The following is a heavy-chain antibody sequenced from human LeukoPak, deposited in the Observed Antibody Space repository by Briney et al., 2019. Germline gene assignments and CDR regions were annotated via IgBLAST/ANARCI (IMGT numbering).Heavy chain of an antibody. CDR1: GYTFTSYG. V-gene: IGHV1-18*01. Sequence: ASVKVSCKASGYTFTSYGISWVRQAPGQGLEWMGWISAYNGNTNYAQKLQGRVTMTTDTSTSTAYMELRGLRSDDTAVYYCARDYRIDGYNRGVDHWGQGTLVTVS. CDR3: ARDYRIDGYNRGVDH. CDR2: ISAYNGNT. J-gene: IGHJ4*02. D-gene: IGHD5-24*01.